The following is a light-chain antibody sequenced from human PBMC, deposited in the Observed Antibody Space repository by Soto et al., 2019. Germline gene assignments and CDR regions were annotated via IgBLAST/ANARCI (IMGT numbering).Light chain of an antibody. V-gene: IGLV1-40*01. CDR3: QSYDSSLSGYV. Sequence: QSALTQPPSVSGAPGQRVTISCTGSSSNIGAGYDLHWYRRLPGTAPKLLIYDDNNRPSGVPDRFSGSKSGTSASLAISGLQAEDEADYYCQSYDSSLSGYVFGTGTKITVL. J-gene: IGLJ1*01. CDR1: SSNIGAGYD. CDR2: DDN.